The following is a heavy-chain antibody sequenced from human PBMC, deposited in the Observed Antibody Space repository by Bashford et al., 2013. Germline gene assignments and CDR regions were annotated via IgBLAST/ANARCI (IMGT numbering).Heavy chain of an antibody. J-gene: IGHJ4*02. CDR2: SITQWEH. CDR1: WLHRQVVVTS. V-gene: IGHV4-61*02. CDR3: ARLRDRGYSYGEFDY. D-gene: IGHD5-18*01. Sequence: TLSLTCTVVWWLHRQVVVTSGAGSVSRPGRGLGWDLGVSITQWEHQLQTLPPRVEVTMSVDTSKNQFXLKLSSVTAADTAVYYCARLRDRGYSYGEFDYWGQGTLVTVSS.